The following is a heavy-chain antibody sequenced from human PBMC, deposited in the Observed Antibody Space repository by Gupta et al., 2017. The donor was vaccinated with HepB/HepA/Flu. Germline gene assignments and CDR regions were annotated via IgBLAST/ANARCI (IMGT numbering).Heavy chain of an antibody. D-gene: IGHD5-24*01. CDR3: AKDTDSWATDPGRFGMDV. J-gene: IGHJ6*02. V-gene: IGHV3-30*18. Sequence: QVQLVESGGGVVQPGRSLRLSCAASGFTFSSYGMHWVRQAPGKGLEWVAVISYDGSNKYYADSVKGRFTISRDNSKNTLYLQMNSLRAEDTAVYYCAKDTDSWATDPGRFGMDVWGQGTTVTVSS. CDR1: GFTFSSYG. CDR2: ISYDGSNK.